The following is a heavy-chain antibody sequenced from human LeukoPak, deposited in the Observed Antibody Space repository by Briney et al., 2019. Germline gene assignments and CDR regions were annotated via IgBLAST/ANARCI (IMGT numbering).Heavy chain of an antibody. CDR2: IYSGGST. CDR3: ARRPRSYGQNYGMDV. Sequence: GGSLRLSCAASGFTFSSYAMHWVRQAPGKGLEWVSVIYSGGSTYYADSVKGRFTISRDNSKNTLYLQMNSLRAEDTAVYYCARRPRSYGQNYGMDVWGQGTTVTVSS. J-gene: IGHJ6*02. V-gene: IGHV3-66*01. CDR1: GFTFSSYA. D-gene: IGHD5-18*01.